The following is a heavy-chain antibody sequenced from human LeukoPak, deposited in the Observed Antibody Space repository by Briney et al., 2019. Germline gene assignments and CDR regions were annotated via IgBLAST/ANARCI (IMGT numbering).Heavy chain of an antibody. Sequence: PSETLSLACSVDGRSISSYYWGWIRQPPGKGVEWIGYIYYSGSTNYNPSLQSRDTISVDTSKNQFSLKLNSVTAADTAVYYCARDRGDNFNYYYGMDVWGQGTTVTVSS. CDR1: GRSISSYY. V-gene: IGHV4-59*01. CDR2: IYYSGST. D-gene: IGHD3-10*01. J-gene: IGHJ6*02. CDR3: ARDRGDNFNYYYGMDV.